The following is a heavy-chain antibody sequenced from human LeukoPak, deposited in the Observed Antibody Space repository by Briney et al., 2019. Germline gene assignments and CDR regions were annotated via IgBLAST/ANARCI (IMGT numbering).Heavy chain of an antibody. CDR2: ISGSGGST. D-gene: IGHD3-10*01. J-gene: IGHJ4*02. Sequence: GGSLRLSCAASGFTFSSYEMNWVRQAPGKGLEWVSAISGSGGSTYYADSVKGRFTISRDNSKNTLYLQMNSLRAEDTAVYYCAKAGDYGSGRYFDYWGQGTLVTVSS. V-gene: IGHV3-23*01. CDR3: AKAGDYGSGRYFDY. CDR1: GFTFSSYE.